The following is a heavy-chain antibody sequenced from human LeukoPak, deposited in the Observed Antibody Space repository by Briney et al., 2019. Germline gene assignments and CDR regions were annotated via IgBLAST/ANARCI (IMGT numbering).Heavy chain of an antibody. CDR1: GFTFRSYG. D-gene: IGHD3-16*01. CDR3: ANGGGAYDVIDY. V-gene: IGHV3-30*02. J-gene: IGHJ4*02. Sequence: PGGSLRLSCAASGFTFRSYGMHWVRQAPGKGLEWVAYIRYDGSNKFYTVSVKGRFTISRDNSKNTLYLQMNGLRSEDTGVYYCANGGGAYDVIDYWGQGTLVTVSS. CDR2: IRYDGSNK.